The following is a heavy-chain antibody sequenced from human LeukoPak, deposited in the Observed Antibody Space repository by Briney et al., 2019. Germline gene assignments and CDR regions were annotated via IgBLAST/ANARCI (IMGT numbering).Heavy chain of an antibody. D-gene: IGHD2-2*01. CDR1: GYTFTGYY. CDR3: AREQVVVVPAAAYYYMDV. Sequence: WASVKVSCKASGYTFTGYYMHWVRQAPGQGLEWMGWINPNSGGTNYAQKFQGRVTMTRDTSISTAYMELSRLRSDDTAVYYCAREQVVVVPAAAYYYMDVWGKGTTVTVSS. CDR2: INPNSGGT. V-gene: IGHV1-2*02. J-gene: IGHJ6*03.